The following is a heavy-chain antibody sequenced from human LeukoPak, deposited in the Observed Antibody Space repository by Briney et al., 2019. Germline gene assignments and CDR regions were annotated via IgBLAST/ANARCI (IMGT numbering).Heavy chain of an antibody. CDR2: IYHSGST. V-gene: IGHV4-38-2*01. CDR3: ACFHYDSWSGYYTSSWFDP. D-gene: IGHD3-3*01. CDR1: GYSISSGYY. Sequence: PSETLSLTCAVSGYSISSGYYWGWIRQPPGKGLEWIGSIYHSGSTYYNPSLKSRVTISVDTSKNQFSLKLSSVTAADTAVYYCACFHYDSWSGYYTSSWFDPWGQGTLVTVSS. J-gene: IGHJ5*02.